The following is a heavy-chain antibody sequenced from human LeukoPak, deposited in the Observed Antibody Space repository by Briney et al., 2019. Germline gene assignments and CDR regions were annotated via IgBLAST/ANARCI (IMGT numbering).Heavy chain of an antibody. D-gene: IGHD3-9*01. J-gene: IGHJ3*02. CDR1: GGSFSGYY. Sequence: SETLSLTCAVYGGSFSGYYWSWIRQPPGKGLEWIGEINHSGSTYYNPSLKSRVTISVDTSKNQFSLKLSSVTAADTAVYYCAREDDIATGVGGSAFDIWGQGTMVTVSS. CDR2: INHSGST. CDR3: AREDDIATGVGGSAFDI. V-gene: IGHV4-34*01.